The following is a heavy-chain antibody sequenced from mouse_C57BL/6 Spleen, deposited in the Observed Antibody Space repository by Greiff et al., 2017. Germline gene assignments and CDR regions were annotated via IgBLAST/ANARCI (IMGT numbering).Heavy chain of an antibody. J-gene: IGHJ2*01. Sequence: QVQLQQPGAELVKPGASVKVSCKASGYTFTSYWMHWVKQRPGQGLEWIGRIHPSDSDTNYNQKFKGKATLTVDKSSSTAYMQLSSLTSEDSAVYYCAMGLITTVVATGFDYWGQGTTLTVSS. CDR1: GYTFTSYW. CDR2: IHPSDSDT. CDR3: AMGLITTVVATGFDY. V-gene: IGHV1-74*01. D-gene: IGHD1-1*01.